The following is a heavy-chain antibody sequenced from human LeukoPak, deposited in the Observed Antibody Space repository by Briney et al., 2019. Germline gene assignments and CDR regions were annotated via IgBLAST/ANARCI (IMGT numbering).Heavy chain of an antibody. CDR2: FDPEDGET. CDR1: VYTLTELS. Sequence: SVKVSCMVSVYTLTELSMHWVRQAPGKGLDWLGVFDPEDGETVYAQKFQGRVTMTEDTSTDTAYMELSSLTSEDTAVYYCATAIVVVIASTAAFDIWGQGTMVTVSS. V-gene: IGHV1-24*01. CDR3: ATAIVVVIASTAAFDI. J-gene: IGHJ3*02. D-gene: IGHD2-21*01.